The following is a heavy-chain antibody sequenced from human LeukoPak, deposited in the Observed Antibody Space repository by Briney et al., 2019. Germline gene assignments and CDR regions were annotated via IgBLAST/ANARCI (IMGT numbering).Heavy chain of an antibody. D-gene: IGHD3-10*01. Sequence: GGSLRLSCAASGFTFSSYAMSWVRQAPGKGLEWVSAIGGSGGSTYYADSVKGRFTISRDNSKNTLYLQMNSLRAEDTAVYYCAKVSQITMVRGVIPWFDPWGQGTLVTVSS. CDR1: GFTFSSYA. CDR3: AKVSQITMVRGVIPWFDP. CDR2: IGGSGGST. V-gene: IGHV3-23*01. J-gene: IGHJ5*02.